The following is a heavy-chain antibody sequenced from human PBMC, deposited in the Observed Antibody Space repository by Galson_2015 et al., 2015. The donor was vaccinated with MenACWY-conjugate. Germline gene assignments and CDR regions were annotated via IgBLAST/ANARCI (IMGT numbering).Heavy chain of an antibody. CDR1: GYTFTSYG. V-gene: IGHV1-18*01. J-gene: IGHJ6*02. Sequence: QSGAEVKKPGASVKVSCKASGYTFTSYGISWVRQAPGQGLEWMGWISAYNGNTNYAQKLQGRVTMTTDTSTSTAYMELRSLRSDDTAVYYCARDRVQLERRSYYYGMDVWGQGTTVTVSS. D-gene: IGHD1-1*01. CDR3: ARDRVQLERRSYYYGMDV. CDR2: ISAYNGNT.